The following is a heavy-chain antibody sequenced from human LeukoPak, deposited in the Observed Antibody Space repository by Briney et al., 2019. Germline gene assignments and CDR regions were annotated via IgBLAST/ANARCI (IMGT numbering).Heavy chain of an antibody. V-gene: IGHV4-59*01. J-gene: IGHJ6*02. Sequence: SETLSLTCTVSGGPISGCYWYWIRQPPGKGLEWIGYIYYSGSTNYNPSLKSRVTISVDTSKNQFSLKLSSVTAADTAVYYCARDQPLHYYGMDVWGQGTTVTVSS. CDR1: GGPISGCY. CDR2: IYYSGST. CDR3: ARDQPLHYYGMDV. D-gene: IGHD1-26*01.